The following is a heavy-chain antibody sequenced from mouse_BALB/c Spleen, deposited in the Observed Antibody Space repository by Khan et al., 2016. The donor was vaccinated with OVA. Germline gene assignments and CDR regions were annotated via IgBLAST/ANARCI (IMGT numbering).Heavy chain of an antibody. V-gene: IGHV5-17*02. CDR2: ISSGISTI. CDR3: ASPVITTANGAMDY. Sequence: EVELVESGGGLVQPGGSRKLSCAASGFTFSNFGMYWVRQAPEKGLEWVAYISSGISTIYYADSVKGRFTISRDNPKKTLFLQMTSLRSEDTAMYYCASPVITTANGAMDYWGQGTSVTVSS. D-gene: IGHD1-2*01. J-gene: IGHJ4*01. CDR1: GFTFSNFG.